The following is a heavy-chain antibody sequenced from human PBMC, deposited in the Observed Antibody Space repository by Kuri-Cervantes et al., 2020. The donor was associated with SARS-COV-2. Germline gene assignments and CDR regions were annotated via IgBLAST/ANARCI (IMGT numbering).Heavy chain of an antibody. D-gene: IGHD2-15*01. CDR1: GFTFSSYW. V-gene: IGHV3-7*01. CDR3: AKIGTQYCSAGSCYVDY. CDR2: IKQDGSEK. Sequence: GGSLRLSCAASGFTFSSYWMSWVRQAPGKGLEWVANIKQDGSEKYYVDSVKGRFTISRDNSKNTLYLQMNSLRAEDTAVYYCAKIGTQYCSAGSCYVDYWGQGTLVTVSS. J-gene: IGHJ4*02.